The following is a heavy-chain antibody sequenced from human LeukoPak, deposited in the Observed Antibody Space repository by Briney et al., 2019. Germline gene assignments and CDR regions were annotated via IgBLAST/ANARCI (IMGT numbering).Heavy chain of an antibody. CDR2: ISYDGSNK. CDR1: GFTFSSYA. D-gene: IGHD2-2*01. J-gene: IGHJ4*02. V-gene: IGHV3-30*04. CDR3: ARLFRVVVPAANTHFDY. Sequence: GGSLRLSCAASGFTFSSYAMHWVRQAAGKGLEWVAVISYDGSNKYYADSVKGRFTISRDNSKNTLYLQMNSLRAEDTAVYYCARLFRVVVPAANTHFDYWGQGALVTVSS.